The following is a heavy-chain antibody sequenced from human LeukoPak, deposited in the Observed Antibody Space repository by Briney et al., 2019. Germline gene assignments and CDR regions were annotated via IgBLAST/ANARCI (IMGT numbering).Heavy chain of an antibody. CDR3: ARRGVRGENPYYFDY. CDR2: INLDGSEK. Sequence: GGSLRLSCAASGFTFSLFWMSWVRQAPGKGLEWVAKINLDGSEKYYVDSVKGRFTISRDNAKNSLYLQMNSLRAEDTALYYCARRGVRGENPYYFDYWGQGTLVTVSS. CDR1: GFTFSLFW. D-gene: IGHD3-10*01. J-gene: IGHJ4*02. V-gene: IGHV3-7*01.